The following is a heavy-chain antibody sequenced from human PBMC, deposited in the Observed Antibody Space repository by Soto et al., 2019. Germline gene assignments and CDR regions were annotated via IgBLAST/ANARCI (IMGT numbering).Heavy chain of an antibody. Sequence: GGSLRLSCAASGFTFSSYSMNWVRQAPGKGLEWVSSISSSSSYIYYADSVKGRFTISRDNAKNSLYLQMNSLRAEDTAVYYCARFPSDIAARYVDYWGQGTLVTVSS. CDR3: ARFPSDIAARYVDY. CDR2: ISSSSSYI. V-gene: IGHV3-21*01. D-gene: IGHD6-6*01. CDR1: GFTFSSYS. J-gene: IGHJ4*02.